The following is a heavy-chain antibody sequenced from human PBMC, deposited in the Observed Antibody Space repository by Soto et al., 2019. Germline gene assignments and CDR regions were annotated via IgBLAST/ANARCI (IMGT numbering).Heavy chain of an antibody. CDR3: AKDRITGTTYYYYGMDV. Sequence: QVQLVESGGGVVQPGRSLRLSCAASGFTFSSYGMHWVRQAPGKGLAWVAVISYDGSNKYYADSVKGRFTISRDNSKNTLYLQMNSLRAEDTAVYYCAKDRITGTTYYYYGMDVWGQGTTVTVSS. CDR1: GFTFSSYG. D-gene: IGHD1-7*01. CDR2: ISYDGSNK. V-gene: IGHV3-30*18. J-gene: IGHJ6*02.